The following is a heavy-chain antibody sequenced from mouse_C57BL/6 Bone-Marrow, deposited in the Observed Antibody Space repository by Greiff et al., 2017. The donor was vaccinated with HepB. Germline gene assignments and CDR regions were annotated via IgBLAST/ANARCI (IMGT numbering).Heavy chain of an antibody. J-gene: IGHJ1*03. CDR3: ATYYYGSTYWYFDV. D-gene: IGHD1-1*01. Sequence: VKLKQPGAELVKPGASVKMSCKASGYTFTSYWITWVKQRPGQGLEWIGDIYPGSGSTNYNEKFKSKATLTVDTSSSTAYMQLSSLTSEDSAVYYSATYYYGSTYWYFDVWGTGTTVTVSS. CDR1: GYTFTSYW. CDR2: IYPGSGST. V-gene: IGHV1-55*01.